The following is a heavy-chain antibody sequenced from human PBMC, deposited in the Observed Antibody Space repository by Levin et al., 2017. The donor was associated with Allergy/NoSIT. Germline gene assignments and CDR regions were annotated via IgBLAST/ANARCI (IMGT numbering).Heavy chain of an antibody. CDR3: AKVGENGGGQTLGS. Sequence: GGSLRLSCAASGFTFSSYGMHWVRQAPGKGLEWVAVISYDGSNKYYADSVKGRFTISRDNSKNTLYLQMNSLRAEDTAVYYCAKVGENGGGQTLGSWDQGTLVAVYS. D-gene: IGHD3-16*01. CDR1: GFTFSSYG. V-gene: IGHV3-30*18. J-gene: IGHJ4*02. CDR2: ISYDGSNK.